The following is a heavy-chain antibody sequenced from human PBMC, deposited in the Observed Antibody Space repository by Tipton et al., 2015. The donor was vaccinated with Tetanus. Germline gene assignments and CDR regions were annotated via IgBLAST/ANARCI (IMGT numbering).Heavy chain of an antibody. CDR2: IFYSGNT. J-gene: IGHJ2*01. CDR3: ARSWARDFGGDHYYFDL. Sequence: TLSLTCTVSGGSISTYYWSWIRQPPGKGLEWIGYIFYSGNTNYNPSLKTRVTISVDTSKIQFSLKVSSVTAADTAVYYCARSWARDFGGDHYYFDLWGRGTLVAVSS. V-gene: IGHV4-59*12. D-gene: IGHD2-21*02. CDR1: GGSISTYY.